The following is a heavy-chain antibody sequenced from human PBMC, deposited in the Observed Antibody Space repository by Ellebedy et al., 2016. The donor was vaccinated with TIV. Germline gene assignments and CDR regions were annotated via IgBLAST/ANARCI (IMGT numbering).Heavy chain of an antibody. V-gene: IGHV4-39*07. CDR1: GGSISSSSYY. CDR2: IYYSGST. Sequence: SETLSLTCTVSGGSISSSSYYWGWIRQPPGKGLEWIGSIYYSGSTYYNPSLKSRVTISVDTSKNQFSLKLSSVTAADTAVYYCARFDHAGYSSSLGWFDPWGQGTLVTVSS. CDR3: ARFDHAGYSSSLGWFDP. J-gene: IGHJ5*02. D-gene: IGHD6-13*01.